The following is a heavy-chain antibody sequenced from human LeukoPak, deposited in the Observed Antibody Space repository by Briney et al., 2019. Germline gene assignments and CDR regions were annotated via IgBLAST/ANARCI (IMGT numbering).Heavy chain of an antibody. CDR1: GYTFTSYG. Sequence: ASVKVSCKVSGYTFTSYGISWVRQAPGQGLEWMGWISAYNGNTNYAQKLQGRVTLTTETSTSTAYMELRSLRSDDTAVYYCATVGGGGIAAAGISAWGQGTLVTVSS. J-gene: IGHJ5*02. CDR2: ISAYNGNT. D-gene: IGHD6-13*01. V-gene: IGHV1-18*01. CDR3: ATVGGGGIAAAGISA.